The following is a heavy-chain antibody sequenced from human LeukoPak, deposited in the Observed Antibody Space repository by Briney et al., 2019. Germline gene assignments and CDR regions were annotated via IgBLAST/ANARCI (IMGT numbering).Heavy chain of an antibody. CDR3: ARDPDTMTYDY. CDR2: IYYSGST. V-gene: IGHV4-59*01. J-gene: IGHJ4*02. Sequence: PSETLSLTCTVSGGSISSYYWSWIRQPPGKGLEWIGYIYYSGSTNYNPSLKSRVTISVDTSKNQFSLKLSSVTAADTAVYYCARDPDTMTYDYWGQGTLVTVSS. D-gene: IGHD3-22*01. CDR1: GGSISSYY.